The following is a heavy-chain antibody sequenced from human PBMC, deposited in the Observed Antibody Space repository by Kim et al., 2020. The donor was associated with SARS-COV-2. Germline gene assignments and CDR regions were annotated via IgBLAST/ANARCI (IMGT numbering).Heavy chain of an antibody. D-gene: IGHD3-22*01. CDR1: GGSFSDYY. CDR2: INHSGST. CDR3: AGGVRTFSMLLVVITAQTYYFDP. Sequence: SETLSLTCAVYGGSFSDYYWTWIRQPPGKGLEWIGEINHSGSTNYNPSLKSRVTISVDTSKNQFSLNLRSVTAADTAVYYCAGGVRTFSMLLVVITAQTYYFDPWRQGTLVPVSS. J-gene: IGHJ4*02. V-gene: IGHV4-34*01.